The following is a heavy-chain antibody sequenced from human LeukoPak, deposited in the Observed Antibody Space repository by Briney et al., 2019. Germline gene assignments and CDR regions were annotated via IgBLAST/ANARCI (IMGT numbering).Heavy chain of an antibody. CDR3: ARDGYGSGSHDY. V-gene: IGHV3-7*04. J-gene: IGHJ4*02. Sequence: PGGSLRLSCAASGFTFNNYWMGWVRQAPGKGLEWVANIQQDGSAKDYVDSVKGRFTISRDNAKNSLYLQMNSLRAEDTAVYHCARDGYGSGSHDYWGQGTLVTVSS. CDR1: GFTFNNYW. CDR2: IQQDGSAK. D-gene: IGHD3-10*01.